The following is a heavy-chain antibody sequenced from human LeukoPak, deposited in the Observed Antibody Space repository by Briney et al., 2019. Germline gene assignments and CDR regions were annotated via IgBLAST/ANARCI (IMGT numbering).Heavy chain of an antibody. J-gene: IGHJ4*02. CDR2: MNPNSGNT. Sequence: ASVKVSCKASGYTFTSYDINWVRQATGQGLEWMGWMNPNSGNTGCAQKFQGRVTMTRNTSISTAYMELSSLRSEDTAVYYCARKYYDSSGYYHVYYFDYWGQGTLVTVSS. CDR1: GYTFTSYD. D-gene: IGHD3-22*01. CDR3: ARKYYDSSGYYHVYYFDY. V-gene: IGHV1-8*01.